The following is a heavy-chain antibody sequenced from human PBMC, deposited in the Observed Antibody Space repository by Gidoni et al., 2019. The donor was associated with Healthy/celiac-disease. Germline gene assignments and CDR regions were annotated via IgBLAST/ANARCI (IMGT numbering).Heavy chain of an antibody. Sequence: EVQLLESGGGLVQPGGSLRLSCAASGFTFSSYAMSWVRQAPGKGLGWVSAISGSGGSTYYADSVKGRFTISRDNSKNTLYLQMNSLRAEDTAVYYCAKELGYYDSSGYSDAFDIWGQGTMVTVSS. D-gene: IGHD3-22*01. CDR3: AKELGYYDSSGYSDAFDI. V-gene: IGHV3-23*01. CDR1: GFTFSSYA. CDR2: ISGSGGST. J-gene: IGHJ3*02.